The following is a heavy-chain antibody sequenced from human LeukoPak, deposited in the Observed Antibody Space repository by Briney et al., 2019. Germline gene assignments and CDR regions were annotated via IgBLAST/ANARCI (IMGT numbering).Heavy chain of an antibody. D-gene: IGHD3-22*01. CDR2: ILYDGSNK. Sequence: PGGSLRLSCAASGFTFSSYGMHWVRQAPGKGLEWVAVILYDGSNKYYADSVKGRFTISRDNSKNTLYLQMNSLRAEDTAVYYCAKEEDYYDSSGSPLYYFDYWGQGTLVTVSS. CDR3: AKEEDYYDSSGSPLYYFDY. J-gene: IGHJ4*02. V-gene: IGHV3-30*18. CDR1: GFTFSSYG.